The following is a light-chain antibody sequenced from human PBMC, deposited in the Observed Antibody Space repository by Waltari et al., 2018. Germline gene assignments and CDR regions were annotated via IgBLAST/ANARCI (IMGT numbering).Light chain of an antibody. CDR2: EAS. CDR1: RDIDDD. J-gene: IGKJ4*01. V-gene: IGKV5-2*01. CDR3: LQHDDFPLT. Sequence: TTLTQSPAFVSATPGDTVTIFCKASRDIDDDMNWFQQRAGESPLFIIQEASTLVPGVSRRFSGSGYGTDFTLTITNIGSEDAAYYFCLQHDDFPLTFGGGTKVEI.